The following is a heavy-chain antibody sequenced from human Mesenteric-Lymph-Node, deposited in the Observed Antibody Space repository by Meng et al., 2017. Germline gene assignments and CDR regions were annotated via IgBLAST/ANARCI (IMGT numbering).Heavy chain of an antibody. J-gene: IGHJ4*02. V-gene: IGHV4-4*02. CDR2: IYPTGTT. D-gene: IGHD6-19*01. CDR1: GVSVSGDTW. Sequence: GPVLATPAGHVSRPWVSFGVSVSGDTWWSWVRQPPGKGLECIGQIYPTGTTQYNPSLDSRATISVDKAKNQISLKLTSVTAADTAVYYCAKDNSCWQQTDYWGQGILVTVSS. CDR3: AKDNSCWQQTDY.